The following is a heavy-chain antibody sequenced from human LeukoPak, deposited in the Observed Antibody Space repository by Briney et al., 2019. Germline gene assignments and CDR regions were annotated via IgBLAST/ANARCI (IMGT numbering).Heavy chain of an antibody. CDR3: AREPPRERWFDT. CDR2: IKYDGSEK. V-gene: IGHV3-7*03. J-gene: IGHJ5*02. CDR1: GFIFSSYW. D-gene: IGHD1-1*01. Sequence: GGFLRLSCTASGFIFSSYWMSWGHQAPGKGLEWVVNIKYDGSEKYYVDSVKGRFTISRDNAKNSLYLQMNSLRAEDTAVYYCAREPPRERWFDTWGQGTLVTVYS.